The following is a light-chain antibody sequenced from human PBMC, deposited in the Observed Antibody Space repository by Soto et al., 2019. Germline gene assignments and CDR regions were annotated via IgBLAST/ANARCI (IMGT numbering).Light chain of an antibody. CDR3: QHYGTSPRT. J-gene: IGKJ1*01. Sequence: EIVLTQSPGTLSLFPGERATFSCRASQSVSSTYLAWYRQKPGQAPRLLIYGASSRATGIPDRFSGSGSGTDFTLTISRLEPEDSAVYYCQHYGTSPRTFGQETKVEIK. CDR2: GAS. V-gene: IGKV3-20*01. CDR1: QSVSSTY.